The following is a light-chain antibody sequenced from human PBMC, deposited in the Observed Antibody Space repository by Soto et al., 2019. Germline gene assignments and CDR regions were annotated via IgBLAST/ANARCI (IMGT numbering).Light chain of an antibody. J-gene: IGLJ2*01. Sequence: QSAWTQLASVSGSPGRRFTSSALGTGSDVGSYNLVSWYQQHPGKAPKLMIYEGSKRPSGVSNRFSGSKSGNTASLTISGLQAEDEADYYCCSYAGIVVFGGGTKLTVL. CDR3: CSYAGIVV. V-gene: IGLV2-23*01. CDR2: EGS. CDR1: GSDVGSYNL.